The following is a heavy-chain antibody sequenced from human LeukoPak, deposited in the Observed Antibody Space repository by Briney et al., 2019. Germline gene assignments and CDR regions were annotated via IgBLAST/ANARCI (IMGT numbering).Heavy chain of an antibody. D-gene: IGHD6-13*01. V-gene: IGHV3-23*01. Sequence: GGSLRLSCAASGFTFSSYAMSWVRQAPGKGLEWVSAISGSGGSTYYADSVKGRFTISRDNSKNTLYLQMNSLKTEDTAVYYCTTDLSKYSSPDYWGQGTLVTVSS. J-gene: IGHJ4*02. CDR2: ISGSGGST. CDR3: TTDLSKYSSPDY. CDR1: GFTFSSYA.